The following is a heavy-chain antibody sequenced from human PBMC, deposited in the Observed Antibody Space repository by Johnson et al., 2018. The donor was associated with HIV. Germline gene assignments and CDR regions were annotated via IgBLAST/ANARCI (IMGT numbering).Heavy chain of an antibody. CDR1: GVIFSDYY. Sequence: QVQLVESGGGLVKHGGSLRLSCAVSGVIFSDYYMSWIRQAPGKGLEWVSYISGSGNSIYYADSVKGRFTISRDNAKNSLYLQMNSLRAEDTAVYYCVRDASLRFLEWFDAFDIWGQGTMVTVSS. CDR2: ISGSGNSI. CDR3: VRDASLRFLEWFDAFDI. J-gene: IGHJ3*02. D-gene: IGHD3-3*01. V-gene: IGHV3-11*04.